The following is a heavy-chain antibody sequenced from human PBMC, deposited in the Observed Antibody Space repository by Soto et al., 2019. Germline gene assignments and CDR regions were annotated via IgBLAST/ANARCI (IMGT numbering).Heavy chain of an antibody. CDR3: VRQRTTVPTQAYFDY. CDR2: IYYSVST. J-gene: IGHJ4*02. V-gene: IGHV4-39*01. Sequence: SETLSLTCTVSGGSISSSSYYCGWILHPPGKGLEWIGSIYYSVSTYYNPSLKSRVTISVDTSKNQFPLKLSSVTAADTAVYFCVRQRTTVPTQAYFDYSGPGAMVTVSS. CDR1: GGSISSSSYY. D-gene: IGHD4-17*01.